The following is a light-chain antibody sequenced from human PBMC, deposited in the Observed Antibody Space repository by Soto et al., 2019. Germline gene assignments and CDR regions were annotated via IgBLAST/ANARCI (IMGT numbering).Light chain of an antibody. Sequence: QSVLTQPASVSGSPGQSITISCTGTSSDVGGHNYVSWYQQHPGKAPKLLIYEVSNRPSGVSNRFSGSKSGNTASLTISGLQAEDEADYYCSSYTSSTNVFGTGTKLTVL. J-gene: IGLJ1*01. CDR3: SSYTSSTNV. V-gene: IGLV2-14*01. CDR2: EVS. CDR1: SSDVGGHNY.